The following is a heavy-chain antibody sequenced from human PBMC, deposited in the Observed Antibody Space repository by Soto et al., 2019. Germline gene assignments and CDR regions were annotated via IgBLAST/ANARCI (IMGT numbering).Heavy chain of an antibody. V-gene: IGHV4-34*01. J-gene: IGHJ3*02. CDR2: INHSGST. Sequence: PSETLSLTCTVYGGSFSGYYWSWIRQPPGKGLEWIGEINHSGSTNYNPSLKSRVTISVDTSKNQFSLKLSSVTAADTAVYYCARGGRITIFGVVHDAFDIWGQGTMVTVSS. D-gene: IGHD3-3*01. CDR1: GGSFSGYY. CDR3: ARGGRITIFGVVHDAFDI.